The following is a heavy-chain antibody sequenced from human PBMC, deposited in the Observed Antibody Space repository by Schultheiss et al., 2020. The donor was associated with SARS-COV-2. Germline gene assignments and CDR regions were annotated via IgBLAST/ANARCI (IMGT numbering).Heavy chain of an antibody. V-gene: IGHV3-21*01. CDR2: ISSSSSYT. D-gene: IGHD4-23*01. Sequence: GESLKISCAASGFTFSSYSMNWVRQAPGKGLEWVSSISSSSSYTNYADSVKGRFTISRDNAKNSLYLQMNSLRAEDTAVYYCARYGGNSGWFDPWGQGTLVTVSS. J-gene: IGHJ5*02. CDR3: ARYGGNSGWFDP. CDR1: GFTFSSYS.